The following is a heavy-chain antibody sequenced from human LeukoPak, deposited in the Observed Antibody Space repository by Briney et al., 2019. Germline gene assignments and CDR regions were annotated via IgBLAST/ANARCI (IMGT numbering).Heavy chain of an antibody. Sequence: GESLKISCQASGYSFTSYWTGWVRQMPGKGLEWMGIIYPSDSDTTYSPSFQGQVTISADKSISTAYLQWSSLKASDTAMFYCARIGYSYGYFDFWGQGTLVTVSS. J-gene: IGHJ4*02. D-gene: IGHD5-18*01. CDR1: GYSFTSYW. CDR3: ARIGYSYGYFDF. V-gene: IGHV5-51*01. CDR2: IYPSDSDT.